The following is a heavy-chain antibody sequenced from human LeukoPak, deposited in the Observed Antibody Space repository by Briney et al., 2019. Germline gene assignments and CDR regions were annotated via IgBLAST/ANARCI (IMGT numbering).Heavy chain of an antibody. V-gene: IGHV3-74*01. CDR1: GFTFNSYW. Sequence: GGSLRLSCAASGFTFNSYWMRWVRQAPGKGLVWVSRIKTDGSFSDYADAVKGRFTISRDNAKNTLYLQMNSLRAEDSAVYYCAKVKTTVTLYDYWGQGALVTVSS. J-gene: IGHJ4*02. CDR3: AKVKTTVTLYDY. D-gene: IGHD4-17*01. CDR2: IKTDGSFS.